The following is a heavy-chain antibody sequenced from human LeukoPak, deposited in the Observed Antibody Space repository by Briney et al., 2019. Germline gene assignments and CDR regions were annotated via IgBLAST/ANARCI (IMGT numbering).Heavy chain of an antibody. CDR2: TYYRSKWYN. Sequence: SQTLSLTCAISGDSGSSNSAAWNWIRQSPSRGLEWLGRTYYRSKWYNDYAVSVKSRITINPDTSKNQFSLQPNSVTPEDTAVYYCAREEREYDILTGYYPYWGQGTLVTVSS. CDR3: AREEREYDILTGYYPY. V-gene: IGHV6-1*01. CDR1: GDSGSSNSAA. J-gene: IGHJ4*02. D-gene: IGHD3-9*01.